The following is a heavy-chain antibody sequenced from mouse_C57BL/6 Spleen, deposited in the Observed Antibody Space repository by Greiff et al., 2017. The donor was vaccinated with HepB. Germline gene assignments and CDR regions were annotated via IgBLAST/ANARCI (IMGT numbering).Heavy chain of an antibody. D-gene: IGHD1-1*02. Sequence: QQRPGQGLEWIARIYPGSGNTYYNEKFKGKATLTAEKSSSTAYMQLSSLTSEDSAVYFCARGAVATDYWGQGTTLTVSS. CDR3: ARGAVATDY. J-gene: IGHJ2*01. V-gene: IGHV1-76*01. CDR2: IYPGSGNT.